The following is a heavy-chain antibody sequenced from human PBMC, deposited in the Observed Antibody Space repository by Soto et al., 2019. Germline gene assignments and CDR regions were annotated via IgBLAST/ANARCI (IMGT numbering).Heavy chain of an antibody. V-gene: IGHV4-4*02. Sequence: SETLSLTCAVSGGSISSSNWWSWVRQPPGKGLEWIGEIYYSGSTYYNPSLKSRVTISVDTSKNQFSLKLSSVTAADTAVYYCARRGGGVGFYYYYYYMDVWGKGTTVTVSS. CDR2: IYYSGST. J-gene: IGHJ6*03. CDR3: ARRGGGVGFYYYYYYMDV. D-gene: IGHD2-8*02. CDR1: GGSISSSNW.